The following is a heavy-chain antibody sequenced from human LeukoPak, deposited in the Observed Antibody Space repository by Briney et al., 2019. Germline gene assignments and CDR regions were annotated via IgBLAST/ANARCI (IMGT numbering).Heavy chain of an antibody. CDR2: IIPIFGTA. V-gene: IGHV1-69*05. CDR1: GGTFSSYA. J-gene: IGHJ6*03. D-gene: IGHD6-13*01. CDR3: AGSIAAAYYYYYYMDV. Sequence: SVKVSCKAFGGTFSSYAISWVGQAPGQGLEWMGRIIPIFGTAKYAQKFQGRGTITTDESTSTAYMELSSLRSEDTAVYYCAGSIAAAYYYYYYMDVWGKGTTVTVSS.